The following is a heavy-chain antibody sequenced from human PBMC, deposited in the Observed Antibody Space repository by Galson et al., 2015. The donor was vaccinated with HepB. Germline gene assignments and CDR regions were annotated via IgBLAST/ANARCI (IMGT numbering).Heavy chain of an antibody. D-gene: IGHD6-6*01. Sequence: SLRLSCAASGFTFSDYYMSWIRQAPGKGLEWVSYISSSGSTIYYADSVKGRFTISRDNAKNSLYLQMNSLRAEDTAVYYCATYSSSPRFDPWGQGTLVTVSS. V-gene: IGHV3-11*01. CDR1: GFTFSDYY. CDR2: ISSSGSTI. CDR3: ATYSSSPRFDP. J-gene: IGHJ5*02.